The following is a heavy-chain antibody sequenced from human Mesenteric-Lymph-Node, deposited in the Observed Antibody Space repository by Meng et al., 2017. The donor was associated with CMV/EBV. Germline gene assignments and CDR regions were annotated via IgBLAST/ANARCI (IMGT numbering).Heavy chain of an antibody. CDR2: VNYDGSEK. J-gene: IGHJ4*02. V-gene: IGHV3-7*01. CDR3: ARDRGYFDY. Sequence: ETLSLTCAASGFTFSSYWMSWVRQAPGKGLEWVANVNYDGSEKYYVGSVKGRFTISRDNAKNSLYLQMDSLRAEDTAVYYCARDRGYFDYWGQGTLVTVSS. CDR1: GFTFSSYW.